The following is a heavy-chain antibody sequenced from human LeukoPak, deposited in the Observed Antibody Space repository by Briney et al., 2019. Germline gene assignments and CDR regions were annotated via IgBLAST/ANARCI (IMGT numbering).Heavy chain of an antibody. J-gene: IGHJ6*03. V-gene: IGHV5-51*01. CDR2: IYPGDSDT. CDR1: GYSFTSYW. D-gene: IGHD2-21*02. CDR3: ARHALVTEDYYYYYMDV. Sequence: GESLKISCKGSGYSFTSYWIGWVRQMPGKGLEWMGIIYPGDSDTRYSPSFQGQVTISADKSISTAYLQWSSLKASDTAMYYCARHALVTEDYYYYYMDVWGKGTTVTISS.